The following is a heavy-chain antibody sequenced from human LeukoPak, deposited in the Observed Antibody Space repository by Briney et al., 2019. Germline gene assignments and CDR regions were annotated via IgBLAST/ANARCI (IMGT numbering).Heavy chain of an antibody. J-gene: IGHJ5*02. V-gene: IGHV1-69*04. CDR3: ARGGVGATPGPYNWFDP. D-gene: IGHD1-26*01. Sequence: ASVKVSCKASGGTFSSYAISWVRQAPGQGLVWMGRIIPIFGIANYAQKFQGRVTITADKSTSTAYMELSSLRSEDTAVYYCARGGVGATPGPYNWFDPWGQGTLVTVSS. CDR2: IIPIFGIA. CDR1: GGTFSSYA.